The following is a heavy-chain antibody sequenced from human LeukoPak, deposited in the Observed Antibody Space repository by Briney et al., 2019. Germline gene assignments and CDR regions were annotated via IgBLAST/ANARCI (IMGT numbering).Heavy chain of an antibody. V-gene: IGHV3-53*01. D-gene: IGHD3-22*01. CDR1: GFTVSSNY. CDR2: IYSGGST. Sequence: PGGSLRLSCAASGFTVSSNYMSWVRQAPGKGLEWVSVIYSGGSTYYTDSVKGRFTISRDNSKNTLYLQMNSLRAEDTAVYYCARSSSGYSFNWFDPWGQGTLVTVSS. J-gene: IGHJ5*02. CDR3: ARSSSGYSFNWFDP.